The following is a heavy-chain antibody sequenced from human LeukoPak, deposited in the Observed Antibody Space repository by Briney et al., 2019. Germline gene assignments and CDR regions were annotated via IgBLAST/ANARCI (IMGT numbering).Heavy chain of an antibody. CDR2: INTDGTVT. CDR1: GFTFSKYW. V-gene: IGHV3-74*01. CDR3: ATKQWLAPPPDS. D-gene: IGHD6-19*01. J-gene: IGHJ4*02. Sequence: GGSLRLSCAASGFTFSKYWMLWVRQATGKGLESVSRINTDGTVTTYADSVKGRFTVSRDNADNTMFLQINSVRDEDTAVYYCATKQWLAPPPDSWGQGTPVTVSS.